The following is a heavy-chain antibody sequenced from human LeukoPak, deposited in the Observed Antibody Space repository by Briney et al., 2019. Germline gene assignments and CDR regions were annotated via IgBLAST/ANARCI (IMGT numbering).Heavy chain of an antibody. J-gene: IGHJ4*02. CDR3: ARESQWLVLGY. V-gene: IGHV6-1*01. D-gene: IGHD6-19*01. CDR1: GDSVSSNSAT. Sequence: SQTLSLNCGISGDSVSSNSATWNWTRQSPSSGLEWLGWTYYRSKWYNYYAVSVKSRITIHPDTSKKQFSLQLNFVTPEDTAVYYCARESQWLVLGYWGQGTLVTVSS. CDR2: TYYRSKWYN.